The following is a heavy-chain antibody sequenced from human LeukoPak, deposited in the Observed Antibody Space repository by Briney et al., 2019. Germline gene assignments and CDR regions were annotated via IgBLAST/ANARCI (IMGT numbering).Heavy chain of an antibody. Sequence: GASVKVSCKASGGTFSSYAISWVRQAPGQGLEWMGGIIPIFGTANYAQKFQGRVTITADESTSTAYMELSSLRSEDTAVYYCAKADYVWGSYPKYNWFDPWGQGTLVTVSS. CDR3: AKADYVWGSYPKYNWFDP. D-gene: IGHD3-16*02. CDR2: IIPIFGTA. CDR1: GGTFSSYA. V-gene: IGHV1-69*13. J-gene: IGHJ5*02.